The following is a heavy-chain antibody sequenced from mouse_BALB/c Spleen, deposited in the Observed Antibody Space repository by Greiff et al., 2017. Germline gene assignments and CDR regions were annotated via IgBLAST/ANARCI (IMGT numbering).Heavy chain of an antibody. CDR3: TRKRDYDGGYWYFDV. CDR2: IDPSDSET. V-gene: IGHV1-52*01. Sequence: QVQLQQPGAELVRPGASVKLSCKASGYTFTSYWMHWVKQRPGQGLEWIGMIDPSDSETHYNQMFKDKATLTVDKSSSTAYMQLSSLTSEDSAVYYGTRKRDYDGGYWYFDVWGAGTTVTVSS. CDR1: GYTFTSYW. D-gene: IGHD2-4*01. J-gene: IGHJ1*01.